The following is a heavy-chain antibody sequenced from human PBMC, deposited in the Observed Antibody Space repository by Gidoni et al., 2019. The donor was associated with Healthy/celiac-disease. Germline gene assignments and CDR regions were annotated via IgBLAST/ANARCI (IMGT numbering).Heavy chain of an antibody. CDR3: ARSFYDFWSGPTPLDY. CDR1: GFTFSIYG. J-gene: IGHJ4*02. D-gene: IGHD3-3*01. V-gene: IGHV3-30*03. CDR2: ISYDGSNK. Sequence: QVQLVESGGGVVQPGRSLRLSCAASGFTFSIYGMHWVRQAPGKGLEWVAVISYDGSNKYYADSVKGRFTISRDNSKNTLYLQMNSLRAEDTAVYYCARSFYDFWSGPTPLDYWGQGTLVTVSS.